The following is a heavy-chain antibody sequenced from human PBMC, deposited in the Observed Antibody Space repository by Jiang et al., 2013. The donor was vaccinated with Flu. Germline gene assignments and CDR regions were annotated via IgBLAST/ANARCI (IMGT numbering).Heavy chain of an antibody. CDR1: GYTFTSYG. CDR3: ARKAAAYYYYYYGMDV. Sequence: GAEVKKPGASVKVSCKASGYTFTSYGISWVRQAPGQGLEWMGWISAYNGNTNYAQKLQGRVTMTTDTSTSTAYMELRSLRSDDTAVYYCARKAAAYYYYYYGMDVWGQGTTVTVSS. CDR2: ISAYNGNT. J-gene: IGHJ6*02. V-gene: IGHV1-18*01. D-gene: IGHD2-15*01.